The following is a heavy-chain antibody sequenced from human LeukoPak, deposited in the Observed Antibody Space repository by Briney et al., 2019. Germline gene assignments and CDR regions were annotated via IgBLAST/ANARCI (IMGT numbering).Heavy chain of an antibody. CDR2: ISGSGGNT. D-gene: IGHD3-10*01. V-gene: IGHV3-23*01. CDR1: GFTFSSYA. CDR3: AKSNGYGLVDI. J-gene: IGHJ3*02. Sequence: QAGGSLRLSCAASGFTFSSYAMSWVRQAPGKGLEWISGISGSGGNTYYADSVKGRFTISRDNSKNTLYLQMNSLRAEDTAVYYCAKSNGYGLVDIWGQGTMVTVSS.